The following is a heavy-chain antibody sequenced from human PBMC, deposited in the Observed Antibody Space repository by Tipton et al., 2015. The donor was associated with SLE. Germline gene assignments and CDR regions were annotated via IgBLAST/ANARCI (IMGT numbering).Heavy chain of an antibody. CDR3: ARRFDSGASAFDI. D-gene: IGHD6-19*01. V-gene: IGHV4-39*07. J-gene: IGHJ3*02. CDR1: GGSISSSSYY. CDR2: IYHSGST. Sequence: LRLSCTVSGGSISSSSYYWGWMRLPPGKGLEWIGTIYHSGSTHYNPSLKSRVTISVDTSKNQFSLKLSSVTAADTAVYYCARRFDSGASAFDIWGQGTMVTVSS.